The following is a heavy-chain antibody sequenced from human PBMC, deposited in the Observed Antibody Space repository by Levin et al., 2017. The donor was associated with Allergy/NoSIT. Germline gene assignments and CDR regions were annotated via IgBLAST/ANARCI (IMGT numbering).Heavy chain of an antibody. D-gene: IGHD6-6*01. CDR3: ARDRNKANVIAACPSWFDP. CDR2: INHSGST. J-gene: IGHJ5*02. CDR1: GGSFSGYY. V-gene: IGHV4-34*01. Sequence: SQTLSLTCAVYGGSFSGYYWSWIRQPPGKGLEWIGEINHSGSTNYNPSLKSRVTISVDTSKNQFSLKLSSVTAADTAVYYCARDRNKANVIAACPSWFDPWGQGTLVTVSS.